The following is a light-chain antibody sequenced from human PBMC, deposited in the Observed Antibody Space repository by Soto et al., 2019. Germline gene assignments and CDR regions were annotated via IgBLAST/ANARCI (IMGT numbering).Light chain of an antibody. CDR3: GTWDSSLSAGWV. J-gene: IGLJ3*02. CDR1: SSNIGNNY. Sequence: QSVLTQPPSVSAAPGQKVTLSCSGSSSNIGNNYVSWYQQLPGTAPKLLIYENNKRPSGIPDRFSGSKSGTSATLGITGLQTGDEADYYCGTWDSSLSAGWVFGGGTKLTVL. V-gene: IGLV1-51*02. CDR2: ENN.